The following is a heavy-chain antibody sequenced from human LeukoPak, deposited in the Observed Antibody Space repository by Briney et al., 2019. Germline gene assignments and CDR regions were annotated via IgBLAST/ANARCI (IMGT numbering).Heavy chain of an antibody. CDR3: ARHCSGGSCYKAFDY. CDR2: IYYSGST. CDR1: GGSISSYY. V-gene: IGHV4-59*01. D-gene: IGHD2-15*01. J-gene: IGHJ4*02. Sequence: SETLSLTCTVSGGSISSYYWSWIRQPPGKGLEWIGYIYYSGSTNYNPSLKSRVTISVDTSKNQFSLKLSSVTAADTAVYYCARHCSGGSCYKAFDYWDQGTLVTVSS.